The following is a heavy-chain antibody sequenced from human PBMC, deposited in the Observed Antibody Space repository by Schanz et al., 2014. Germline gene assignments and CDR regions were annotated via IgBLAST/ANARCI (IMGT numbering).Heavy chain of an antibody. Sequence: EVQLLESGGGLVQPGGSLRLSCAASGFTFSSYAMSWVRQAPGKGLEWVSALSGSGGSTYYADSVKGRFTMSRDNSKNTLYLQMNSLRAEDTAVYYYARANYRRKINFDYWGRGTLVTVSS. V-gene: IGHV3-23*01. J-gene: IGHJ4*02. CDR3: ARANYRRKINFDY. CDR2: LSGSGGST. CDR1: GFTFSSYA. D-gene: IGHD3-10*01.